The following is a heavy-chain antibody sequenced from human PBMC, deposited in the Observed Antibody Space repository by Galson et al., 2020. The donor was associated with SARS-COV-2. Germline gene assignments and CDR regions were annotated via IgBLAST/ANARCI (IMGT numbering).Heavy chain of an antibody. CDR1: GFTFSSSA. J-gene: IGHJ4*02. D-gene: IGHD6-13*01. CDR2: IVVGSGKT. V-gene: IGHV1-58*01. CDR3: AAFPPNRAASY. Sequence: SVKVSCKASGFTFSSSAVQWVRQARGQRLEWIGWIVVGSGKTNYAQKFQERVTITRDMSTSTAHMDLSSLRTEDTAVYYCAAFPPNRAASYWGQGTLITVST.